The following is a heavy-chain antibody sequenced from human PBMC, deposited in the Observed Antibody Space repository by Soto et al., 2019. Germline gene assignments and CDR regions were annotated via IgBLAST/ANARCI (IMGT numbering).Heavy chain of an antibody. CDR2: INPNSGGT. J-gene: IGHJ5*02. CDR3: ARSKAAAGNNWFDP. V-gene: IGHV1-2*04. Sequence: SVKVSCKASGYTLTGYYMHWVRQAPGQGLEWMGWINPNSGGTNYAQKFQGWVTMTRDTSISTAYMELSRLRSDDTAVYYCARSKAAAGNNWFDPWGQGTLVTVSS. CDR1: GYTLTGYY. D-gene: IGHD6-13*01.